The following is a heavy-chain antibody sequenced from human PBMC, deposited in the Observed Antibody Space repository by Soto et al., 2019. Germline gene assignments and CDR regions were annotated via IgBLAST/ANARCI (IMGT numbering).Heavy chain of an antibody. CDR3: ARSRITMVRGVISYYYYMDV. V-gene: IGHV4-34*01. J-gene: IGHJ6*03. D-gene: IGHD3-10*01. CDR2: INHSGST. CDR1: GGSFSGYY. Sequence: SETLSLTCAVYGGSFSGYYWSWIRQPPGKGLEWIGEINHSGSTNYNPSLKSRVTISVDTSKNQFSLKLSSVTAADTAVYYCARSRITMVRGVISYYYYMDVWGKGTTVTVSS.